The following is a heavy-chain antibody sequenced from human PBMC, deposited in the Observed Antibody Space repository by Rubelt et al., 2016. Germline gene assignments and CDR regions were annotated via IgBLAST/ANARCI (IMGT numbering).Heavy chain of an antibody. D-gene: IGHD2-2*01. Sequence: QVQLVQSGAEVKKPGSSVKVSCKASGGTFSSYAISWVRQAPGQGLEWMGGIIPIFGTANYAQKFQGRVTITADESTSTAYMELSSLRAEEMAVYYCVKAHNLYCSSTSCYYDAFDIWGQGTMVTVSS. CDR2: IIPIFGTA. V-gene: IGHV1-69*01. CDR3: VKAHNLYCSSTSCYYDAFDI. J-gene: IGHJ3*02. CDR1: GGTFSSYA.